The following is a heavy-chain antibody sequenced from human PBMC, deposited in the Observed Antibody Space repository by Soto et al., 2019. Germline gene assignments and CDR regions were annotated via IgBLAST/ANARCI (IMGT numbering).Heavy chain of an antibody. V-gene: IGHV3-23*01. J-gene: IGHJ6*03. Sequence: GGSLRLSCAASGFTFSSYAMSWVRQAPGKGLEWVSAISGSGGSTYYADSVKGRFTISRDNSKNTLYLQMNSLRAEDTAVYYCAKSTYYDFWSGVYYYMDVWGKGTTVTVSS. CDR1: GFTFSSYA. CDR2: ISGSGGST. D-gene: IGHD3-3*01. CDR3: AKSTYYDFWSGVYYYMDV.